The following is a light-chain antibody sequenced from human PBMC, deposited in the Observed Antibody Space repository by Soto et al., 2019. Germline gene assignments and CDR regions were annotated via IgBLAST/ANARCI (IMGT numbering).Light chain of an antibody. CDR2: AAS. J-gene: IGKJ3*01. V-gene: IGKV3-20*01. CDR1: QSVTVNS. CDR3: QQYGDSPLT. Sequence: EILLTQSPSTLSLSPGEGVTHSCRASQSVTVNSLAWYQQKPGQAPRLLIYAASTRAAAVPDRFTVSGSGTDFALTISRLEPEDFGVYYCQQYGDSPLTSGPGTKVDIK.